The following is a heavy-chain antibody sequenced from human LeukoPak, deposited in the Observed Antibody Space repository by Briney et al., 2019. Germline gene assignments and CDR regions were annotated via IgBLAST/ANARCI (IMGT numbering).Heavy chain of an antibody. J-gene: IGHJ6*02. CDR2: ISAYNGNR. CDR1: GYTFTSYG. V-gene: IGHV1-18*01. D-gene: IGHD4-17*01. Sequence: ASVKASCKASGYTFTSYGISWVRQAPGQGLEWMGWISAYNGNRNYAQKLQGRVTMTTDTSTSTAYMELRSLRSDDTAVYYCARGDYGDSIYGMDVWGQGTTVTVSS. CDR3: ARGDYGDSIYGMDV.